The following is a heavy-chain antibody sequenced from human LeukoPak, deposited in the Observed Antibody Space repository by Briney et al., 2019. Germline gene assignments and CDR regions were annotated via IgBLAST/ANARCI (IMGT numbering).Heavy chain of an antibody. CDR3: VRDAADIVVVPALQHYYFDY. Sequence: GASVKGSCKASGYTFTSYGISWVRQAPGQGREWMGWISAYNGNTNYAQKLQGRVTMITDTSTSTTYMELRSLRSDDTAVYYCVRDAADIVVVPALQHYYFDYWGQGTLVTVSS. CDR2: ISAYNGNT. D-gene: IGHD2-2*01. J-gene: IGHJ4*02. CDR1: GYTFTSYG. V-gene: IGHV1-18*01.